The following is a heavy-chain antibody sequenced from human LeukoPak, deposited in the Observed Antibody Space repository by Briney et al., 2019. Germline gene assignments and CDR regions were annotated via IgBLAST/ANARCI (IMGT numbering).Heavy chain of an antibody. CDR3: ARDRTWDIAMAIS. V-gene: IGHV4-61*01. CDR2: IYYSGST. J-gene: IGHJ3*01. Sequence: SETLSLTCTVSGGSVSSGSYYWSWIRQPPGKGLEWIGYIYYSGSTNYNPSLKSRVTISVDTSKNQFSLKLSSVTAADTAVYYCARDRTWDIAMAISWGQGTMVTVSS. CDR1: GGSVSSGSYY. D-gene: IGHD5-18*01.